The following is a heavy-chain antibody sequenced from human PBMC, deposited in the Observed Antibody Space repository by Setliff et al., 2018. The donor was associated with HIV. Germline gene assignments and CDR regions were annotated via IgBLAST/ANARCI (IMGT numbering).Heavy chain of an antibody. CDR2: ISGSGGST. Sequence: GGSLRLSCAASGFTFSSYAMAWVRQAPGKGLEWVSAISGSGGSTYYADSVKGRFTISRDKSKNTVYLQMYSRRAEDTALYYCAKDRVGYCSSISCPGGFDYWGQGTLVTVSS. CDR3: AKDRVGYCSSISCPGGFDY. V-gene: IGHV3-23*01. D-gene: IGHD2-2*03. J-gene: IGHJ4*02. CDR1: GFTFSSYA.